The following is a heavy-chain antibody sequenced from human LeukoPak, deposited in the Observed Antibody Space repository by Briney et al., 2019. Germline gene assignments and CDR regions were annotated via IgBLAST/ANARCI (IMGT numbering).Heavy chain of an antibody. V-gene: IGHV3-64*01. CDR2: ISSNGGST. D-gene: IGHD3-3*01. J-gene: IGHJ4*02. Sequence: GGSLRLSCAASGFTFSSYAMHWVRQAPGKGLEYVSAISSNGGSTYYANSVKGRFTIPRDNSKNTLYLQMGSLRAEDMAVYYCARASDFWSGYFFDYWGQGTLVTVSS. CDR1: GFTFSSYA. CDR3: ARASDFWSGYFFDY.